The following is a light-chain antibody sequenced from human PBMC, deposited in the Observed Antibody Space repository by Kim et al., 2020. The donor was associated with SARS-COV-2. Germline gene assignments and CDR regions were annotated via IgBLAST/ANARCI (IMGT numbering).Light chain of an antibody. Sequence: ALGQTVRITCQGASLKDNYASWDQQKPGQAPILVIYGENNRPSEIPDRFSGSRSGDTASLTITAAQAEDDADYYCNSRDNSGDHWVFGGGTKVTVL. V-gene: IGLV3-19*01. CDR1: SLKDNY. J-gene: IGLJ3*02. CDR2: GEN. CDR3: NSRDNSGDHWV.